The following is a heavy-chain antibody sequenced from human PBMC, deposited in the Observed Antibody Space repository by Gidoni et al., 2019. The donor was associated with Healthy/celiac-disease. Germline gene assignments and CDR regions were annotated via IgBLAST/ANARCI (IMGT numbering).Heavy chain of an antibody. V-gene: IGHV3-9*01. CDR2: ISWNSGSI. CDR3: AKDTRYYYYGMDV. J-gene: IGHJ6*02. Sequence: EVQLVESGGGLVQPGRSLRLSCAASGFTFDDYAMPWVRQAPGKGLEWVSGISWNSGSIGYADSVKGRFTISRDNAKNSLYLQMNSLRAEDTALYYCAKDTRYYYYGMDVWGQGTTVTVS. CDR1: GFTFDDYA.